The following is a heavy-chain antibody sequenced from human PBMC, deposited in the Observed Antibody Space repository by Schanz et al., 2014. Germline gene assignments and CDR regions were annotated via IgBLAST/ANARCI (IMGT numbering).Heavy chain of an antibody. CDR3: AASSGWHPSTDY. CDR1: GFTFSGFW. Sequence: VKMVESGGGLVKPGGSLRLSCTASGFTFSGFWMTWIRQAPGKGLEWLSYISDSGTYTNYADSVKGRFTISRDNAKSSLYLQMNSLRVEDTAVYYCAASSGWHPSTDYWGQGTLVTVSS. V-gene: IGHV3-11*05. J-gene: IGHJ4*02. CDR2: ISDSGTYT. D-gene: IGHD6-19*01.